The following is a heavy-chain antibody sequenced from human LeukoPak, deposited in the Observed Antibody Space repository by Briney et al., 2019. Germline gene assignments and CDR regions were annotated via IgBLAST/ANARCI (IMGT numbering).Heavy chain of an antibody. D-gene: IGHD5-24*01. CDR2: ISRNGGST. CDR1: GFTFSSYA. CDR3: ARAPSRREGCPGGY. Sequence: GGALSLSCAASGFTFSSYAMHWVRQAPGKGMEYVSAISRNGGSTYYANSVKGRFTISRDNSKNTLYLQMGSLRAEDMAVYYWARAPSRREGCPGGYWGQGTLVTVSS. J-gene: IGHJ4*02. V-gene: IGHV3-64*01.